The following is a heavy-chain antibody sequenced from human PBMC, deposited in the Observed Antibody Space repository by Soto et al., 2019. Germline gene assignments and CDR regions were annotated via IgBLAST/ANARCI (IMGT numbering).Heavy chain of an antibody. V-gene: IGHV3-30-3*01. Sequence: GGSLRLSCTASGITFSHYAIHWVRQAPGKGLEWVAVISYDGNNKHYADSVKGRFTISRANSNNTVYLQMSSLRPEDTAVYYCARDDYRYSSGWSRFWGQGTLVTVSS. CDR1: GITFSHYA. CDR2: ISYDGNNK. CDR3: ARDDYRYSSGWSRF. J-gene: IGHJ4*02. D-gene: IGHD2-15*01.